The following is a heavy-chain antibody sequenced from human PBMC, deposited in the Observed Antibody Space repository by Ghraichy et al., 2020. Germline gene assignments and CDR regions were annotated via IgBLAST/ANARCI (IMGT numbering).Heavy chain of an antibody. CDR1: GYTFTGYY. V-gene: IGHV1-2*06. CDR3: ARDHRIDYGVDY. Sequence: ASVKVSCKASGYTFTGYYMHWVRQAPGQGLEWMGRINPNSGGTNYAQKFQGRVTMTRDTSISTAYMELSRLRSDDTAVYYCARDHRIDYGVDYWGQGTLVTVSS. CDR2: INPNSGGT. D-gene: IGHD4-17*01. J-gene: IGHJ4*02.